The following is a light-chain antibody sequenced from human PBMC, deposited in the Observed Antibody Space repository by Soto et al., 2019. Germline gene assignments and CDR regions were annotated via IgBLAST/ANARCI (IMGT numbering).Light chain of an antibody. V-gene: IGKV3-20*01. CDR3: QQYGSAPST. J-gene: IGKJ1*01. CDR2: GAS. Sequence: CRATQSVSSSYLAWYQQKPGQAPRLLIYGASSRATGIPDGFSGSGSGTDFTLTISRLEPEDFAVYYCQQYGSAPSTFGQGTKVDIK. CDR1: QSVSSSY.